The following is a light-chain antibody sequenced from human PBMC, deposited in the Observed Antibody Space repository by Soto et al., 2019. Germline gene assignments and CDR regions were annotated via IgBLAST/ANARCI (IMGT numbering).Light chain of an antibody. J-gene: IGKJ2*01. CDR2: GAS. CDR1: QSVANS. V-gene: IGKV3-15*01. Sequence: EIVMTQSPATLSVSPGERATLSCRASQSVANSLAWYQQKPGQAPRLLIYGASSRATGVPARFSGSGSGTEFTLTIDSLQSEDFAVYYRQQYNEWPPYTFGQGTKVDIK. CDR3: QQYNEWPPYT.